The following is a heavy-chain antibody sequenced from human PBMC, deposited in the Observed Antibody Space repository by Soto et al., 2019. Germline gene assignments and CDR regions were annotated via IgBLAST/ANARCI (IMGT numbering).Heavy chain of an antibody. CDR1: GGTFSSYA. J-gene: IGHJ4*02. CDR2: IIPIFGTA. Sequence: QVQLVQSGAEVKKLGSSVKVSCKASGGTFSSYAISWVRQAPGQGLEWMGGIIPIFGTANYAQKFQGRVTITADESTSTAYMELSSLRSEDTAVYYCAAQGTAGSRGIIYFDYWGQGTLVTVSS. CDR3: AAQGTAGSRGIIYFDY. D-gene: IGHD6-13*01. V-gene: IGHV1-69*01.